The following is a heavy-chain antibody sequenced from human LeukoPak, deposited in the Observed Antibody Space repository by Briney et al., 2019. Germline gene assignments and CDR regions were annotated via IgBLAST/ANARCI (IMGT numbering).Heavy chain of an antibody. D-gene: IGHD3-10*01. V-gene: IGHV3-30*04. CDR2: ISYDGSNK. Sequence: QPGGSLRLSCAASGFTFSSYAMHWVRQAPGKGLEWVAVISYDGSNKYYADSVKGRFTISRDDSKNTLYLQMNSLRAEDTAVYYCAQGRSWFGEFGNNWFDPWGQGTLVTVSS. CDR1: GFTFSSYA. CDR3: AQGRSWFGEFGNNWFDP. J-gene: IGHJ5*02.